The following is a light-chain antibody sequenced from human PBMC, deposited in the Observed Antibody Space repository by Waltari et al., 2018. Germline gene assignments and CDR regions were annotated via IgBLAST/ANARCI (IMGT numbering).Light chain of an antibody. J-gene: IGLJ2*01. CDR3: SSYISSDIPVV. CDR1: SSDIGGYNF. Sequence: QSALTQPASVSGSPGQSITISCTGTSSDIGGYNFVSWYQQYPGKVPKLIIYDVNNRPSGVSNPFSGSKSGDTASLTISGLQAEDEADYYCSSYISSDIPVVFGGGTKLTVL. V-gene: IGLV2-14*03. CDR2: DVN.